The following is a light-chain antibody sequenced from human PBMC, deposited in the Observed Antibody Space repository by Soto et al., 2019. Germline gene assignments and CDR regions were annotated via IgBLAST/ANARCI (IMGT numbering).Light chain of an antibody. J-gene: IGLJ1*01. CDR1: SSDVGGYNY. CDR3: SSYTGSSTLDV. Sequence: QSALTQPASVSGSPGQSITISCTGTSSDVGGYNYVSWYQQHPGKAPKLMIYDVSNRPSGVSNRFSGSESGNTASLTISVLQAEDEAAYYCSSYTGSSTLDVFGTGTKLTVL. CDR2: DVS. V-gene: IGLV2-14*01.